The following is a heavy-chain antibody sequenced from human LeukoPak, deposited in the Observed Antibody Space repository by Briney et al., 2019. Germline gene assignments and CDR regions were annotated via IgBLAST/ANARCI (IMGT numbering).Heavy chain of an antibody. CDR2: ISAYNGNT. Sequence: ASVKVSRKASGYTFTSYGITWVRQAPGQGLEWMGWISAYNGNTDYAQKLQGRVTMTTDTSTSTAYMELRSLRSDDTAMYYCARGDYYDSSGYDYWGQGTLVTVSS. V-gene: IGHV1-18*01. CDR3: ARGDYYDSSGYDY. CDR1: GYTFTSYG. J-gene: IGHJ4*02. D-gene: IGHD3-22*01.